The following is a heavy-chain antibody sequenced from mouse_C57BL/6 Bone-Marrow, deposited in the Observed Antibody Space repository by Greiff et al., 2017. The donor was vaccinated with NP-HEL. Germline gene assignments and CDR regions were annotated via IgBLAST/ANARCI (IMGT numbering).Heavy chain of an antibody. J-gene: IGHJ4*01. CDR1: GFTFSSYT. D-gene: IGHD4-1*01. Sequence: EVMLVESGGGLVKPGGSLKLSCAASGFTFSSYTMSWVRQTPEKRLEWVATISGGGGNTYYPDSVKGRFTISRDNAKNTLYLQMSSLRSEDTALYYCARPLLGMDYWGQGTSVTVSS. CDR2: ISGGGGNT. CDR3: ARPLLGMDY. V-gene: IGHV5-9*01.